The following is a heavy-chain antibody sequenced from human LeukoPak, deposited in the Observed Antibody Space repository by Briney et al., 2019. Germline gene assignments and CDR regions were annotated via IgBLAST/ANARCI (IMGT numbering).Heavy chain of an antibody. J-gene: IGHJ4*02. CDR3: ARHSGRQYRPARRDY. CDR1: GGSISSSSYY. V-gene: IGHV4-39*01. CDR2: IYYSGST. D-gene: IGHD6-6*01. Sequence: SETLSLTCTVSGGSISSSSYYWGWIRQPPGKGLEWIGSIYYSGSTYYNPSLKSRVTISVDTSKNQFSLELSSVTAADTAVYYCARHSGRQYRPARRDYWGQGTLVTVSS.